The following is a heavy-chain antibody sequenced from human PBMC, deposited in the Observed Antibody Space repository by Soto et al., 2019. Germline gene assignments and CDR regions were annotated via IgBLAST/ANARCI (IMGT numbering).Heavy chain of an antibody. CDR3: ATVDNYYGSAF. CDR1: GLTFSNYG. CDR2: IWYDGVTK. D-gene: IGHD3-10*01. Sequence: QEQLVESGGGVVQPGTSMRLSCAASGLTFSNYGMHWVRQAPGKGLEWVAVIWYDGVTKFYADSVQGRFSISRDTSNNTLYLQMNSLRAEDTAVYFCATVDNYYGSAFWGQGALVTVSP. J-gene: IGHJ4*02. V-gene: IGHV3-33*01.